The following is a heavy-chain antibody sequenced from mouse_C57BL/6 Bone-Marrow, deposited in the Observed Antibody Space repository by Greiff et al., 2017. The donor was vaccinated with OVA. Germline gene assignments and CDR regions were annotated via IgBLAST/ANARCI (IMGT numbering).Heavy chain of an antibody. Sequence: VQVVESGPGLVQPSQSLSITCTVSGFSLTSSGVHWVRQSPGKGLEWLGVLWSGGSTDSNAAVISRLSISKDNTKSQVFFKMNSLQADDTAIYYCASYAMDYWGQGTSVTVSS. CDR1: GFSLTSSG. V-gene: IGHV2-2*01. CDR2: LWSGGST. CDR3: ASYAMDY. J-gene: IGHJ4*01.